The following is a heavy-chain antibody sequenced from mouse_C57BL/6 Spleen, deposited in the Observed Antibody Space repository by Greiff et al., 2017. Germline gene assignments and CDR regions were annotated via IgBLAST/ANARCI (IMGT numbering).Heavy chain of an antibody. J-gene: IGHJ1*03. CDR2: ISSGSSTI. V-gene: IGHV5-17*01. Sequence: EVMLVESGGGLVKPGGSLKLSCAASGFTFSDYGMHWVRQAPEKGLEWVAYISSGSSTIYYADTVKGRFTISRDNAKNTLFMQMTSLRSEDTSMYYCARATVVPLFDVWGTGTTVTVSS. D-gene: IGHD1-1*01. CDR1: GFTFSDYG. CDR3: ARATVVPLFDV.